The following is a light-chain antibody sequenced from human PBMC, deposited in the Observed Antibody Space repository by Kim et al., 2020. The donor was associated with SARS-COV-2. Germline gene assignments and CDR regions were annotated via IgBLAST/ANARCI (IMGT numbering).Light chain of an antibody. J-gene: IGKJ2*01. Sequence: LSPRERAPLSCRASQSISRNYLAWHQQKPGQAPRLLIYGASSRATGIPDRFSGSGSGTDFTLTISRLEPEDFAVYYCQQYVTSPYTFGQGTKLEI. CDR3: QQYVTSPYT. CDR1: QSISRNY. CDR2: GAS. V-gene: IGKV3-20*01.